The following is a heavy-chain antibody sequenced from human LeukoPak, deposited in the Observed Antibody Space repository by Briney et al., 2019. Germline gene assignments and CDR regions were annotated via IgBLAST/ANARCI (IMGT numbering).Heavy chain of an antibody. CDR2: IYPGDSDT. CDR1: GYSFTSYS. CDR3: ARLGSSSWTPMGY. V-gene: IGHV5-51*01. Sequence: GESLKISCKGTGYSFTSYSIGWVRQLPVKGLEWMGIIYPGDSDTRYSPSFQGQVTISADKSISTAYLQWSSLKASDTAMYYCARLGSSSWTPMGYWGQGTLVTVSS. D-gene: IGHD6-13*01. J-gene: IGHJ4*02.